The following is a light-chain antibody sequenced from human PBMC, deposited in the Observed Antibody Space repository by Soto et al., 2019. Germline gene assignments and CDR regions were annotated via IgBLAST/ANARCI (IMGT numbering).Light chain of an antibody. CDR2: NTS. J-gene: IGLJ3*02. V-gene: IGLV7-43*01. Sequence: QTVVTQEPSLTVSPGGTVTLTCASSTGAVTSGYYPNWFQQKPGQAPRALIYNTSNKHSWTPARFSGSLLGGKAALTLSGVQPEDEAEYYCLLYYGGAWVFGGGTKLTAL. CDR3: LLYYGGAWV. CDR1: TGAVTSGYY.